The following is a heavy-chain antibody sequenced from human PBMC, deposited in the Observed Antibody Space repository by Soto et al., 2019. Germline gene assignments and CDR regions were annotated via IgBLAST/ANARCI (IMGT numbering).Heavy chain of an antibody. V-gene: IGHV4-39*01. CDR2: IYHSGDT. CDR1: GGSISSSSYY. CDR3: ARAERYSYGHVDY. J-gene: IGHJ4*02. D-gene: IGHD5-18*01. Sequence: SETLSLTYTVSGGSISSSSYYWGWIRQPPGKGLEWIGTIYHSGDTYYNPSLKSRLSISVDTSKNQFSLQLSSVTAADTAVYYCARAERYSYGHVDYWGQGTLVTVSS.